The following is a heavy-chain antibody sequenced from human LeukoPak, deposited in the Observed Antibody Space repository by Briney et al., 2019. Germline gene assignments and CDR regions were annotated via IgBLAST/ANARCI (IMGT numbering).Heavy chain of an antibody. CDR3: AKGVSRLDY. J-gene: IGHJ4*02. CDR1: GFTFSSYG. CDR2: IRYDGSNK. Sequence: GGSLRLSCAASGFTFSSYGMHWVRQAPGKGLEWVAFIRYDGSNKYYADSVKGRFTISRDKAKNTLYLQMNSLRAEDRALCYCAKGVSRLDYGAQGTRVTVSS. V-gene: IGHV3-30*02.